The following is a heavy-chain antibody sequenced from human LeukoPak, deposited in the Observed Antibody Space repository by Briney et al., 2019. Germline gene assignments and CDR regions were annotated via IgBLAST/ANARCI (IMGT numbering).Heavy chain of an antibody. D-gene: IGHD4-17*01. Sequence: GGSLRLSCAASGFTFSSYAMHWVRQAPGKGLEWVAVISYDGSNKYYADSVKGRFTISRDNSKNTLYLQMNSPRAEDTAVYYCARVFRSGDYDYWGQGTLVTVSS. CDR1: GFTFSSYA. V-gene: IGHV3-30*04. J-gene: IGHJ4*02. CDR2: ISYDGSNK. CDR3: ARVFRSGDYDY.